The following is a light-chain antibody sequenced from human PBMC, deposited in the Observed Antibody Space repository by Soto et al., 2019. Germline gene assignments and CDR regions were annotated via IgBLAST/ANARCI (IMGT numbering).Light chain of an antibody. J-gene: IGKJ4*01. V-gene: IGKV3D-15*01. Sequence: EIVMTQSPATLSVSPGERATLSCRASQSVSSNLDWYQQKPGQAPRLLIYGASTSATRIPARFSGSGSGTEFTLTISSLQSEDFAVYYCQQSSTWPPLTFGGGTNVEIK. CDR1: QSVSSN. CDR3: QQSSTWPPLT. CDR2: GAS.